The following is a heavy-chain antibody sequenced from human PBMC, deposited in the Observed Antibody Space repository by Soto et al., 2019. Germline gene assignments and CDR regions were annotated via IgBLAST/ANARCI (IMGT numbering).Heavy chain of an antibody. D-gene: IGHD6-13*01. V-gene: IGHV1-69*06. J-gene: IGHJ6*02. CDR3: ARERPGIAVAGSGNYYYYGMDV. Sequence: SVKVSCKASGGTFSSYAISWVRQAPGQGLEWMGGIIPIFGTANYAQKFQGRVTITADKSTSTAYMELSSLRSEDTAVYYCARERPGIAVAGSGNYYYYGMDVWGQGTTVTVSS. CDR1: GGTFSSYA. CDR2: IIPIFGTA.